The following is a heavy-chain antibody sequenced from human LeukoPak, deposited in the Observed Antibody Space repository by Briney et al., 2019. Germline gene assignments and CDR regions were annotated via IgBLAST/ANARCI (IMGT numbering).Heavy chain of an antibody. Sequence: ASVKVSCKASGYTFTGHYIHWVRQAPGQGLEWMGLIHPNTGCTNYAQKFQGRVTMARDTSSSTDYMELSSLRSADTAVYYCATEYKYDSSGANAFDIWGQGTMVTVSS. D-gene: IGHD3-22*01. V-gene: IGHV1-2*02. CDR1: GYTFTGHY. CDR3: ATEYKYDSSGANAFDI. CDR2: IHPNTGCT. J-gene: IGHJ3*02.